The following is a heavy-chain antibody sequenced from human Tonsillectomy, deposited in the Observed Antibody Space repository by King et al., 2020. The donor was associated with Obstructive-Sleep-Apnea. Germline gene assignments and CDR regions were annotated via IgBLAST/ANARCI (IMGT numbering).Heavy chain of an antibody. CDR2: INSDGSST. V-gene: IGHV3-74*01. D-gene: IGHD2-15*01. Sequence: VQLVESRGGLVQPGGSLRLSCAASGFTFSSYWMHWVRQAPGKGLVWVSRINSDGSSTSYADSVKGRFTISRDNAKNTLYLQMNSLRAEDTAVYYCARDLCSGGSCYSDAFDIWGQGTMVTVSS. CDR1: GFTFSSYW. CDR3: ARDLCSGGSCYSDAFDI. J-gene: IGHJ3*02.